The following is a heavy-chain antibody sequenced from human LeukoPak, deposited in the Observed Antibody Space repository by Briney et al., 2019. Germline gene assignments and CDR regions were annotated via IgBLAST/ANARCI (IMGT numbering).Heavy chain of an antibody. CDR3: ARRKFCGGDCYFDY. CDR1: GGSISSSSYY. Sequence: SETLSLTYTVSGGSISSSSYYWGWIRQPPGKGLEWIGSIYYSGSTYYNPSLKSRVTISVDTSKNQFSLKLSSVTAADTAVYYCARRKFCGGDCYFDYWGQGTLVTVSS. V-gene: IGHV4-39*01. D-gene: IGHD2-21*02. J-gene: IGHJ4*02. CDR2: IYYSGST.